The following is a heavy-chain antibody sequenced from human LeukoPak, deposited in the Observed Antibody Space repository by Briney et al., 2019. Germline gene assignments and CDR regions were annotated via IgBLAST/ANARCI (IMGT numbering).Heavy chain of an antibody. D-gene: IGHD5-24*01. CDR2: INHSGST. CDR1: GGSFSGYY. V-gene: IGHV4-34*01. CDR3: ARSGRDAYNHRGFDY. Sequence: SETLSLTCAVYGGSFSGYYWSWIRQPPGKGLEWIGEINHSGSTNYNPSLKSRVTISVDTSKNQFSLKLTSVTAADTAVYYCARSGRDAYNHRGFDYWGQGTLVTVSP. J-gene: IGHJ4*02.